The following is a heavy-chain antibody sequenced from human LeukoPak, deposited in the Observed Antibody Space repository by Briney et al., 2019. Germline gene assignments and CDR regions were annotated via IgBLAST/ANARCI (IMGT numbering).Heavy chain of an antibody. J-gene: IGHJ4*02. CDR3: ARHVPGRDTAMLTDY. V-gene: IGHV4-59*08. D-gene: IGHD5-18*01. CDR2: IHYTGST. Sequence: SETLSLTCTVSGGYISGYYWSWLRQPPGKGLEYIGYIHYTGSTNYNPSLKSRVTISVDTSKNRFSLKLSSVTAGDTAVYYWARHVPGRDTAMLTDYWGQGALVTVSS. CDR1: GGYISGYY.